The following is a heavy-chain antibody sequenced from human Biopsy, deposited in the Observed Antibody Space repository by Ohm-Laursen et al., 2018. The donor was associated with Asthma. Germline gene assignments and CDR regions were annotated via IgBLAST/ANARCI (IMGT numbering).Heavy chain of an antibody. J-gene: IGHJ4*02. CDR3: AKDFRGIAVAGDRGFDY. Sequence: SLRLSCSASGFTFSSSAMSWVRQAPGKGLERVSAITGSGGTTYYEDSVRGRFTISRDNSKSTLFLQMDSLSAEDTAVYYCAKDFRGIAVAGDRGFDYWGQGTLVTVSS. CDR1: GFTFSSSA. V-gene: IGHV3-23*01. D-gene: IGHD6-19*01. CDR2: ITGSGGTT.